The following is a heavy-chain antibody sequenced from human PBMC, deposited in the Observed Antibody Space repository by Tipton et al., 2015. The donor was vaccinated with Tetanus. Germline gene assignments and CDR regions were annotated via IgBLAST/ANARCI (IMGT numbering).Heavy chain of an antibody. D-gene: IGHD3-22*01. V-gene: IGHV1-2*02. CDR2: IDPNSGGT. CDR3: ARDRGDYIYYGMDV. CDR1: GYTFTGYY. J-gene: IGHJ6*02. Sequence: QLVQSGAEVKKPGASVKVSCKASGYTFTGYYIYWVRQAPGQGLEWMGWIDPNSGGTIYAQKFQGRVTMTKDTSISTAYMELRSLRSDDTAVYYCARDRGDYIYYGMDVWGPGTTVTVS.